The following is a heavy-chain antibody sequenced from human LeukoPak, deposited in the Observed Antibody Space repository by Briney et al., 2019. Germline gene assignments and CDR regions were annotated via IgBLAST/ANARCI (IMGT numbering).Heavy chain of an antibody. V-gene: IGHV4-59*12. CDR3: ARDSVPAAMGFDY. Sequence: PSETLSLTCTVSGGSISSYYWSWIRQPPGKGLEWIGYIYYSGSTNYNPSLKSRVTMSVDTSKNQFSPKLSSVTAADTAVYYCARDSVPAAMGFDYWGQGTLVTVSS. CDR1: GGSISSYY. CDR2: IYYSGST. D-gene: IGHD2-2*01. J-gene: IGHJ4*02.